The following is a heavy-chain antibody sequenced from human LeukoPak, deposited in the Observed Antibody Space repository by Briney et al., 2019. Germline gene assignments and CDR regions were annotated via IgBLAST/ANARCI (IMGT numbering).Heavy chain of an antibody. J-gene: IGHJ6*02. V-gene: IGHV6-1*01. CDR1: GDSVSSNSAA. CDR2: TYYRSKWYN. CDR3: ARVFYEVNGSGPRDYYYYGMDV. D-gene: IGHD6-19*01. Sequence: SQTLSLTCAISGDSVSSNSAAWTWIRQSPSRGLEWLGRTYYRSKWYNDYAVSVKSRITINPDTSKNQFSLQLNSVTPEDTAVYYCARVFYEVNGSGPRDYYYYGMDVWGQGTTVTVSS.